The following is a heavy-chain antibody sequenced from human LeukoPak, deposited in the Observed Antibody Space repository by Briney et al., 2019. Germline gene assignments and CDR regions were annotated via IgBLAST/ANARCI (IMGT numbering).Heavy chain of an antibody. CDR1: GDSVSSNSAA. J-gene: IGHJ4*02. CDR2: TYYRSKWYN. CDR3: AREAGITMVRGVTTVTPYFDY. V-gene: IGHV6-1*01. D-gene: IGHD3-10*01. Sequence: SQTLSLTCALSGDSVSSNSAAWNWIRQSPSRGLEWLGRTYYRSKWYNDYAVSVKSRITINPDTSKNQFSLQLNSVTPEDTAVYYCAREAGITMVRGVTTVTPYFDYWGQGTLVTVSS.